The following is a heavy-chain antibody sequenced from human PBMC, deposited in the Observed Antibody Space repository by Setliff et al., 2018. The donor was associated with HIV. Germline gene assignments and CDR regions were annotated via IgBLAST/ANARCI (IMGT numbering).Heavy chain of an antibody. V-gene: IGHV4-31*03. CDR1: GSSFSSGIYY. CDR3: ARGTWIQLSALALFDY. Sequence: SETLSLTCNVSGSSFSSGIYYWTWIRQQPGNGLEWIGYISYSGSTNYNHSLKSRLTMSIDTSKSHFSLNLNSVTAADTAVYYCARGTWIQLSALALFDYWGQGTLVTVSS. J-gene: IGHJ4*02. D-gene: IGHD5-18*01. CDR2: ISYSGST.